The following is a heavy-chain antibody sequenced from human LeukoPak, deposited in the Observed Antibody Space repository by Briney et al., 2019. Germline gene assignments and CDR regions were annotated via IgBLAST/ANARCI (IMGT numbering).Heavy chain of an antibody. V-gene: IGHV3-48*04. Sequence: PGGSLRLSCATSGFTFNIYAMSWVRQAPWKGLEWVSYISDDSSTIYYADSVNGRFTISRDNAKNSLYLQMNSLRVEDTAVYYCTRGYSGTYPNVWGQGTMVTVSS. J-gene: IGHJ3*01. CDR3: TRGYSGTYPNV. CDR1: GFTFNIYA. CDR2: ISDDSSTI. D-gene: IGHD1-26*01.